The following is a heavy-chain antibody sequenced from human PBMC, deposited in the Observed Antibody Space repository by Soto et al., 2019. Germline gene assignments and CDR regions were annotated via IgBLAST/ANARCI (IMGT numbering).Heavy chain of an antibody. CDR2: IYYSGST. V-gene: IGHV4-31*03. CDR1: GGSISSGGYY. CDR3: ARGPHPTVKHGMDA. Sequence: QVQLQESGPGLVKPSQTLSLTCTVSGGSISSGGYYWSWIRQHPVNGPAWIGYIYYSGSTYYNPSLKSRVTISVDTSKNHFSLKMSSVTAAATAVYYCARGPHPTVKHGMDAWGQGTTVTVSS. D-gene: IGHD4-17*01. J-gene: IGHJ6*02.